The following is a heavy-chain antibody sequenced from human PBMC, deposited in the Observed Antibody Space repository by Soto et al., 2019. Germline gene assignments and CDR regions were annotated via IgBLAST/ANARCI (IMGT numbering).Heavy chain of an antibody. D-gene: IGHD4-4*01. J-gene: IGHJ4*02. CDR1: GFTFSSYA. CDR3: ARAPYGVTFPFDY. Sequence: EVQLLESGGGLVQPGGSLRLSCAASGFTFSSYAMSWVRQAPGKGLEWVSAISGSGAGTYYADSVKGRFTISRDNSKNPLSLQMNSLRAEDTAVYYCARAPYGVTFPFDYWGQGTLVTVSS. V-gene: IGHV3-23*01. CDR2: ISGSGAGT.